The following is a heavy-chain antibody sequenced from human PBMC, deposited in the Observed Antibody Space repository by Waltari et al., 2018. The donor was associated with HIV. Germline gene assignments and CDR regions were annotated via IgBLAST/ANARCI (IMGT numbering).Heavy chain of an antibody. CDR2: ISYEGSNK. D-gene: IGHD3-22*01. Sequence: QLQLVESGGGVVQPGRSLRLSCAASGFTFKTYGMHWVRQAPGKGLEWVAVISYEGSNKDYGDSVKGRLTISKDNSKSTLYLQMNSLRAEDTAVYYCAKDISANYYDSQGGWYYDLWGRGTLVTVSS. CDR3: AKDISANYYDSQGGWYYDL. CDR1: GFTFKTYG. J-gene: IGHJ2*01. V-gene: IGHV3-30*18.